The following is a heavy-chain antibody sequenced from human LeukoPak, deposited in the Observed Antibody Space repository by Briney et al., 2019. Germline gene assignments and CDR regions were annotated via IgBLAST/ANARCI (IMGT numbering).Heavy chain of an antibody. J-gene: IGHJ4*02. D-gene: IGHD1-26*01. Sequence: GGSLRLSCAASGFTFSNYEMNWVRQAPGKGLEWVSYISSSGTTIYYADSVKGRFTISRDNAKKSLYLQMNSLRDEDTAVYYCARVGGATAVTMYFEYWGQGTLVTVTS. CDR1: GFTFSNYE. CDR2: ISSSGTTI. V-gene: IGHV3-48*03. CDR3: ARVGGATAVTMYFEY.